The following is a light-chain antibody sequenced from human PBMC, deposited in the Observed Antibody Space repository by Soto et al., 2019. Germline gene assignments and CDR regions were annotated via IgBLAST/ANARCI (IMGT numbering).Light chain of an antibody. CDR1: QNVSSY. CDR2: EST. CDR3: QQSFFAPPT. V-gene: IGKV1-39*01. J-gene: IGKJ1*01. Sequence: DVHMTQSPSSLSASVGDTITITCRASQNVSSYLNWYQQKSGKAPKLLIYESTNLESGVPSRFSGDGFGTDFTLTVSSLHPDDFATYYCQQSFFAPPTFGRGTKVDIK.